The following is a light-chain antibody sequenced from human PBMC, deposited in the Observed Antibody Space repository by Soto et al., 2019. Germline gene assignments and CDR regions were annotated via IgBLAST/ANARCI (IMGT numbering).Light chain of an antibody. Sequence: DIQMTQSPSTLSASLGDRVTIPWGASQSISSWLAWYQQKPGKAPNLPIYEASSLQSTVPSRLSGSRSGTEFTLPINSLQHDDFATYYCQHYNRQSTWTFGQGTKVDIK. CDR3: QHYNRQSTWT. CDR1: QSISSW. V-gene: IGKV1-5*01. CDR2: EAS. J-gene: IGKJ1*01.